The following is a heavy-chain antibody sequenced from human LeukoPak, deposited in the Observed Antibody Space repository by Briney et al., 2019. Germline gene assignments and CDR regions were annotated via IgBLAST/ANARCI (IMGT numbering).Heavy chain of an antibody. J-gene: IGHJ6*02. D-gene: IGHD2-15*01. V-gene: IGHV1-46*01. CDR2: INPSGGST. CDR1: GYTFTSYY. CDR3: ARDVSYCSGGSCYTNYYYYGMDV. Sequence: ASVKVSCKASGYTFTSYYMHWVRQAPGQGLEWIGIINPSGGSTSYAQKFQGRVTMTRDTSTSTVYMELSSLRSEDTAVYYCARDVSYCSGGSCYTNYYYYGMDVWGQGTTVTVSS.